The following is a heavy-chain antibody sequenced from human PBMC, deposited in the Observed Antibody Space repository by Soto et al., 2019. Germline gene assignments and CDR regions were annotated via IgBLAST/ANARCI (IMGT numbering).Heavy chain of an antibody. J-gene: IGHJ5*02. CDR1: GFSFRDYG. V-gene: IGHV3-7*01. CDR2: IKQDGSEK. Sequence: GGSLRLSCAASGFSFRDYGMHWVRQAPGKGLDWVANIKQDGSEKYHVDSVKGRFTISRDNAKNSLSLQMNSLRAEDTAVYYCARVPVIAAAGTAWFDPWGQGTLVTVSS. CDR3: ARVPVIAAAGTAWFDP. D-gene: IGHD6-13*01.